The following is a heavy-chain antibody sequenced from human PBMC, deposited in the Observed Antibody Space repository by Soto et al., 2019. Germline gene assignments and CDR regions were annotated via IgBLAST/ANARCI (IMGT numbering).Heavy chain of an antibody. D-gene: IGHD2-2*01. V-gene: IGHV3-30*18. J-gene: IGHJ6*02. CDR1: GFTFSSYG. CDR3: AKDPARQYCSSTSCYPYYYYGMDV. Sequence: QVQLVESGGGVVQPGRSLRLSCAASGFTFSSYGMHWVRQAPGKGLEWVAVISYDGSNKYYADSVKGRFTISRDNSKNTLYLQMNSLRAEDTAVYYCAKDPARQYCSSTSCYPYYYYGMDVWGQGTTVTVSS. CDR2: ISYDGSNK.